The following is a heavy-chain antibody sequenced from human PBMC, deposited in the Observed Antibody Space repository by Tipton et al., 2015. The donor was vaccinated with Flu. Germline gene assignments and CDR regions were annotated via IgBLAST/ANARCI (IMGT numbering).Heavy chain of an antibody. V-gene: IGHV4-31*03. J-gene: IGHJ4*02. CDR3: TRGRYDSSTGESTPRFDY. Sequence: TLSLTCTVSGASINSDITYWTWIRQLPGLGLEWIGYVHPSGRSFYNPSLKSRSSISVHKSHNQFSLNLTSVTAADTAVYYCTRGRYDSSTGESTPRFDYWGQGSLVTVSS. D-gene: IGHD3-3*01. CDR1: GASINSDITY. CDR2: VHPSGRS.